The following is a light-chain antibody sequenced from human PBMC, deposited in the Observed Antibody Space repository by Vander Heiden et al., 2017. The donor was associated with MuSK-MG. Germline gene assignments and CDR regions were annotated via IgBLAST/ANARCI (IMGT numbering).Light chain of an antibody. V-gene: IGKV2-28*01. CDR3: MQALQTPLT. J-gene: IGKJ3*01. CDR2: LGS. CDR1: QSLLHSNGYNY. Sequence: DIVMTQSPLSLPVNPGEPASISCRSSQSLLHSNGYNYLDWYLQKPGQSPQLLIYLGSNRASGVPDRSSGSGSGTDFTLKISRVEAEDVGVYYCMQALQTPLTVGPGTXVDIK.